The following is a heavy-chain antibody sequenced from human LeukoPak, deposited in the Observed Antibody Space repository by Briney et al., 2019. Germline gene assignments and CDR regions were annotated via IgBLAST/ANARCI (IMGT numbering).Heavy chain of an antibody. CDR2: IYHTGST. J-gene: IGHJ5*02. D-gene: IGHD2-2*01. CDR1: GYSISGSNY. Sequence: SETLSLTCTVSGYSISGSNYWAWIRQVPGKGLEWIGSIYHTGSTYHNPSLKSRVSISLYTSKNQVFLKLSSVTAADTAVYYCARDIAVAPAAMPRLDPWGQGILVTVSS. CDR3: ARDIAVAPAAMPRLDP. V-gene: IGHV4-38-2*02.